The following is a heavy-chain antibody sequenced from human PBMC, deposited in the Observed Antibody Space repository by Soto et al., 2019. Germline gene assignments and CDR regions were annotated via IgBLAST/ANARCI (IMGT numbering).Heavy chain of an antibody. CDR3: ARVGRDGYAAGGMDV. J-gene: IGHJ6*02. CDR2: IYYSGST. CDR1: GGSISSGGYY. D-gene: IGHD5-12*01. Sequence: QVQLQESGPGLVKPSQTLSLTCTVSGGSISSGGYYWSWIREHPGKGLEWIGYIYYSGSTCYNPTLTSRVTISVDTSKNQFTLKLSSVTAADTAVYYCARVGRDGYAAGGMDVWGQGTTVTVSS. V-gene: IGHV4-31*03.